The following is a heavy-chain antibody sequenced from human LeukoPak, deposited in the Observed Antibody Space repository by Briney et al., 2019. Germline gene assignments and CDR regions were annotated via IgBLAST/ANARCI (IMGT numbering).Heavy chain of an antibody. CDR2: IYTSGNT. D-gene: IGHD6-13*01. J-gene: IGHJ4*02. Sequence: SETLSLTCNVSGGSISSYYWSWIRQPAGKGLEWIGRIYTSGNTNYNPSLKSRVTMSLDPSKNQVSLNLSSVTAADTAVYYCARDQELGALPDYWGQGTLVTVSS. CDR1: GGSISSYY. CDR3: ARDQELGALPDY. V-gene: IGHV4-4*07.